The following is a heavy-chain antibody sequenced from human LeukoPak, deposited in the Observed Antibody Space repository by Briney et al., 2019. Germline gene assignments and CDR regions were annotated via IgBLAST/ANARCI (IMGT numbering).Heavy chain of an antibody. CDR3: ARWSGEGFDY. CDR2: IWYDGSNK. CDR1: GFTFSSYG. Sequence: GGSLRLSCAASGFTFSSYGMHWVRQAPGKGLEWVAVIWYDGSNKYYAASVKGRFTITRDNSKNALYLQMNSLRAEDTAVYYCARWSGEGFDYWGQGTLVTVSS. V-gene: IGHV3-33*01. D-gene: IGHD4-17*01. J-gene: IGHJ4*02.